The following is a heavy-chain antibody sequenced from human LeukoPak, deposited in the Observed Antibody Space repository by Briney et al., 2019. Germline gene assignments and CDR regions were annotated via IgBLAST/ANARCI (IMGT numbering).Heavy chain of an antibody. D-gene: IGHD6-13*01. J-gene: IGHJ4*02. Sequence: GASVKVSCKASGYTFTSYAMHWVRQAPGQRLEWMGWINAGNGNTKYSQKFQGRVTITRDTSASTAYMELSSLRSEDTAVYYCARASNRIAAAGTLGDYWGQGTLVTVSS. CDR2: INAGNGNT. V-gene: IGHV1-3*01. CDR3: ARASNRIAAAGTLGDY. CDR1: GYTFTSYA.